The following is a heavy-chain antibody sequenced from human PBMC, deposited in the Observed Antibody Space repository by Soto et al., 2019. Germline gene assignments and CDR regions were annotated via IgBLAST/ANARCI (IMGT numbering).Heavy chain of an antibody. CDR2: ISWNSGSI. V-gene: IGHV3-9*01. Sequence: PGGSLRLSCAASGFTFDDYAMHWVRQAPGKGLEWVSGISWNSGSIGYADSVKGRFTISRDNAKNSLYLQMNSLRAEDTALYYCAKSRTAYGMDVWGKGTTVTVSS. J-gene: IGHJ6*04. CDR3: AKSRTAYGMDV. D-gene: IGHD2-2*01. CDR1: GFTFDDYA.